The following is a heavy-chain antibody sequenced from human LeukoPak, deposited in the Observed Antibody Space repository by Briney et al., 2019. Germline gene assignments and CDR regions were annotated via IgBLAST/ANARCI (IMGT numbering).Heavy chain of an antibody. CDR1: GGSIRSSYYY. CDR2: IYDSGST. CDR3: ARDTEELLYAFDI. V-gene: IGHV4-39*07. J-gene: IGHJ3*02. D-gene: IGHD1-26*01. Sequence: SETLSLTCTVSGGSIRSSYYYWGWIRQPPGKGLEWIGSIYDSGSTYYNPSLKSRVTISVDTSKNQFSLKLSSVTAADTAVYYCARDTEELLYAFDIWGQGTMVTVSP.